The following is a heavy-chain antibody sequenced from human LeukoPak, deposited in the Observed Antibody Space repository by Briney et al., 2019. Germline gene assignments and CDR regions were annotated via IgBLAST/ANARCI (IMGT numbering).Heavy chain of an antibody. V-gene: IGHV3-30*18. CDR1: GFTFSYFG. Sequence: GGSLRLSCAASGFTFSYFGMNWVRQAPGKGLEWVAVMLYDGSKKYYAESVKGRFTISRDNSKNTLYLQMNSLRAEDTGVYYCAKDRDPTSGSFDTWGQGTMVTVSS. CDR3: AKDRDPTSGSFDT. D-gene: IGHD3-10*01. J-gene: IGHJ3*02. CDR2: MLYDGSKK.